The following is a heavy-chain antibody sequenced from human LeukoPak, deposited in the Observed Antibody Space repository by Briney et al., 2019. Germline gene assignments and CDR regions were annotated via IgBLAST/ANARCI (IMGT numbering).Heavy chain of an antibody. Sequence: PGGSLRLSCAASGFTFSGSSIHWVRQASGKGLEWVGLIRTKANSYATAYAASVTGRFTISRDDSKDTSYLQMNSLKTEDTALNFCTTSYSGNSWYDWFGPWGQGTLVTVSS. CDR1: GFTFSGSS. CDR3: TTSYSGNSWYDWFGP. V-gene: IGHV3-73*01. D-gene: IGHD6-13*01. J-gene: IGHJ5*02. CDR2: IRTKANSYAT.